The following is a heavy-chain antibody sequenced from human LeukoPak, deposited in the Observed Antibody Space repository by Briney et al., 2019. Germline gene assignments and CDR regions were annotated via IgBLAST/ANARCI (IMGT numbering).Heavy chain of an antibody. J-gene: IGHJ5*02. Sequence: PGGSLRLSCAASGFTFSSYAMHWVRQAPGKGLEWVAFISYDGSNKYYADSVKGRFTISRDNAKNSLYLQMNSLRAEDTAVYYCARELVIYPTDWFDPWGQRTLVTVSS. CDR3: ARELVIYPTDWFDP. CDR2: ISYDGSNK. D-gene: IGHD3-9*01. V-gene: IGHV3-30-3*01. CDR1: GFTFSSYA.